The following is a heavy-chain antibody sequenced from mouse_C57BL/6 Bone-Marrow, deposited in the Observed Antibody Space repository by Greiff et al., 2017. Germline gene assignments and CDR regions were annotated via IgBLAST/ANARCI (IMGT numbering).Heavy chain of an antibody. CDR1: GYTFTSYW. D-gene: IGHD1-1*01. V-gene: IGHV1-69*01. CDR3: GRGYYYGTNWYFDV. J-gene: IGHJ1*03. CDR2: IDPSDSYT. Sequence: QVQLQQPGAELVMPGASVKLSCKASGYTFTSYWMHWVKQRPGQGLEWIGEIDPSDSYTNYNQKFKGKSTLTVDKSSSTAYMQLSSLTSEDSAVYYCGRGYYYGTNWYFDVWGTGTTGTVSS.